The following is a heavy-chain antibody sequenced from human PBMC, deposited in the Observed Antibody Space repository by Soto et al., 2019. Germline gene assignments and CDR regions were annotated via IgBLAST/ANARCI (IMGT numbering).Heavy chain of an antibody. J-gene: IGHJ5*02. CDR3: AKDSANYGDYVYWFDP. Sequence: GGSLRLSCAASGFTFSSYAMSWVRQAPGKGLEWVSAISGSGGSTYYADSVKGRFTISRDNSKNTLYLQMNSLRAEDTAVFYCAKDSANYGDYVYWFDPWGQGTLVTVSS. D-gene: IGHD4-17*01. V-gene: IGHV3-23*01. CDR2: ISGSGGST. CDR1: GFTFSSYA.